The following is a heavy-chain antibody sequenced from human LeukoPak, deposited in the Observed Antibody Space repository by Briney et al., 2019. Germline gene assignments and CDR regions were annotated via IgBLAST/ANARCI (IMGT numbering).Heavy chain of an antibody. CDR3: ASRTATTFDY. CDR1: GFTVSDNY. D-gene: IGHD4-17*01. CDR2: IYTGTNT. V-gene: IGHV3-53*01. J-gene: IGHJ4*02. Sequence: GGSLRLSCAASGFTVSDNYMSWVRQPPGQGLEWVSFIYTGTNTYYADSVKGRFTISRDNSKNTVVLQMDSLRVEDTAVYYCASRTATTFDYWGQGSLVTVSS.